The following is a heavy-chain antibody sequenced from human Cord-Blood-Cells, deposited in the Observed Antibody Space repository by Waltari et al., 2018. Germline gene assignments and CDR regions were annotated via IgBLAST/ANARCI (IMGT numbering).Heavy chain of an antibody. J-gene: IGHJ3*02. V-gene: IGHV4-39*01. CDR3: ARSRGYSYGDAFDI. D-gene: IGHD5-18*01. Sequence: QLQLQESGPGLVKPSETLSLTCTVSGGSISSSSYYWGWTRQPPGKGLEWIGSIYYSWSTYYNPSLKSRVTISVDTSKNQFSLKLSSVTAADTAVYYCARSRGYSYGDAFDIWGQGTMVTVSS. CDR2: IYYSWST. CDR1: GGSISSSSYY.